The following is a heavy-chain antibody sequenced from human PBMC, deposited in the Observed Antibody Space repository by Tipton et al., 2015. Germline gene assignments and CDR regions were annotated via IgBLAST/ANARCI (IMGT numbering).Heavy chain of an antibody. CDR1: GDSITSNNHY. J-gene: IGHJ4*02. V-gene: IGHV4-61*05. D-gene: IGHD4-23*01. CDR2: ISYTDGA. Sequence: TLSLTCNVSGDSITSNNHYWGWIRQPPGKGLEWIGYISYTDGAHYNPALKSRVTISVDTSKTQFSLKMSSVTASDTAVYYCARARGRHGGLFDSWGQGTLVTVSS. CDR3: ARARGRHGGLFDS.